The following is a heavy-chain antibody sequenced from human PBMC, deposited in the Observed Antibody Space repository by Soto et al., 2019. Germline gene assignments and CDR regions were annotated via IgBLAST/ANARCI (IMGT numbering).Heavy chain of an antibody. J-gene: IGHJ3*02. D-gene: IGHD3-9*01. Sequence: GGSLRLSCAASGFTFSSYAMSWVRQAPGKGLEWVSAISGSGGSTYYADSVKGRFTISRDNSKNTLYLQMNSLRAEDTAVYYCARDPLRYFDIGDAFDIWGRGTMVTVSS. CDR1: GFTFSSYA. CDR2: ISGSGGST. V-gene: IGHV3-23*01. CDR3: ARDPLRYFDIGDAFDI.